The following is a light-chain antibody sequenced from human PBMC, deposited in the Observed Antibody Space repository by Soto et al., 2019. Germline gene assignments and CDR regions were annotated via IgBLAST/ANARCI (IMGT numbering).Light chain of an antibody. J-gene: IGLJ1*01. CDR3: CSSAPESTYV. CDR1: SSDVGAYDS. CDR2: KGT. Sequence: QSVLAQHASVSGSPGQSITISCTGPSSDVGAYDSVSWYQQHPHKAPQVIIYKGTRRPSGVSNRFSGSTSGNAASLTISGLQADDEADYFCCSSAPESTYVFGTGTKVTVL. V-gene: IGLV2-23*01.